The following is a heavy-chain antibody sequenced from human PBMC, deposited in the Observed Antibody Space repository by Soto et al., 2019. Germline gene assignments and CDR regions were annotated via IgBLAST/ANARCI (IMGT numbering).Heavy chain of an antibody. Sequence: PSETLSLPCPVSGGSVSSGYWSWIRQSPGKGLEWIAYIYYSGSTNYNPSLKSRVTTLADTSKNQFSLRLSSVTAADTAVYYCAKSSWTEYFDSWGQGTLVTVSS. CDR3: AKSSWTEYFDS. J-gene: IGHJ4*02. CDR2: IYYSGST. CDR1: GGSVSSGY. D-gene: IGHD2-2*01. V-gene: IGHV4-59*02.